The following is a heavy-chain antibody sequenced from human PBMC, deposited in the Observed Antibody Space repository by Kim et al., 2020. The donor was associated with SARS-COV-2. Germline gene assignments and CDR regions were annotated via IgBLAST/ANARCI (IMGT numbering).Heavy chain of an antibody. D-gene: IGHD2-15*01. CDR3: ARPRYSS. CDR1: GFTFSSFW. Sequence: GGSLRLSCAASGFTFSSFWMTWVRQAPGKGLEWVANINEDGSQKYYIDSAKGRFTISRDNAKNSVYLQMNSLRAEDTAVYYCARPRYSSWGQGILVTFSS. CDR2: INEDGSQK. V-gene: IGHV3-7*01. J-gene: IGHJ4*02.